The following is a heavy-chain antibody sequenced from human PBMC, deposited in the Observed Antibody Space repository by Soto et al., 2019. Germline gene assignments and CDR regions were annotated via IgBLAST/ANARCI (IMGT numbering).Heavy chain of an antibody. CDR2: IIPRFGTT. J-gene: IGHJ4*02. D-gene: IGHD1-1*01. Sequence: ASVKVSCKASGDSFSKYTVNWVRQAPRQGLEWMGGIIPRFGTTNYAPTLQDRVTITADESMNTVYMELSSLRSEDTALYYCARGRGLYNSGRSQLDSWGQGTLVTVSS. CDR3: ARGRGLYNSGRSQLDS. CDR1: GDSFSKYT. V-gene: IGHV1-69*13.